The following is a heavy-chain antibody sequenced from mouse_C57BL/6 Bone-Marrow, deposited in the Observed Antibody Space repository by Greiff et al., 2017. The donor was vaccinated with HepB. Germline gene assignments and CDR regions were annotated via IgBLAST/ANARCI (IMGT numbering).Heavy chain of an antibody. Sequence: EVQLQQSGAELVRPGASVKLSCTASGFNIKDDYMHWVKQRPEQGLEWIGWIDPENGDTEYASKFQGKATITADTSSNTAYLPLSSLTSEDTAVYYCTTSPGYYGSSHYFDYWGQGTTLTVSS. V-gene: IGHV14-4*01. J-gene: IGHJ2*01. D-gene: IGHD1-1*01. CDR3: TTSPGYYGSSHYFDY. CDR2: IDPENGDT. CDR1: GFNIKDDY.